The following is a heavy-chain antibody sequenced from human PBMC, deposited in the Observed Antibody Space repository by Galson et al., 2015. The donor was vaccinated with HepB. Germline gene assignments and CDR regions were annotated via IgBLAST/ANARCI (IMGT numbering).Heavy chain of an antibody. CDR2: IWYDGSNK. CDR1: GFTFSSYG. V-gene: IGHV3-33*08. Sequence: SLRLSCAASGFTFSSYGMHWVRQAPGKGLEWVAVIWYDGSNKYYADSVKGRFTISRDNSKNTLYLQMNSLRAEDTAVYYRAREGRGEVTTYDYWGQGTLVTVSS. D-gene: IGHD4-17*01. CDR3: AREGRGEVTTYDY. J-gene: IGHJ4*02.